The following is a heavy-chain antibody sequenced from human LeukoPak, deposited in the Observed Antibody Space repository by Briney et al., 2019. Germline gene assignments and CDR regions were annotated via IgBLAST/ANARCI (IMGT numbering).Heavy chain of an antibody. J-gene: IGHJ4*02. CDR3: AGATVKGGFDY. Sequence: ASVKVSCKASGYTCTSYDINWVRQATGQGLEWMGWMNPNSGNTGYAQKLQGRVNMHRNTSISTAYMELSSLRSEDTAVYYCAGATVKGGFDYWGQGTLVTVSS. CDR2: MNPNSGNT. D-gene: IGHD4-17*01. CDR1: GYTCTSYD. V-gene: IGHV1-8*01.